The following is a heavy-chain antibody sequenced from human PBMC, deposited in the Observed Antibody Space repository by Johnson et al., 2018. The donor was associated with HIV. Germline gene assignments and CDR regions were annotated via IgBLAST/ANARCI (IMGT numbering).Heavy chain of an antibody. CDR2: ISGSGGST. J-gene: IGHJ3*02. Sequence: MLLVESGGGLVQPGRSLRLSCVASGFTFDDYAMHWVRQVSGKGLEWVSGISGSGGSTYYADSVKGRFTISRDNSKNTLYLQMNSLRAEGTAVYYCARASQWELDFDAFDIWGQGTMVTVS. CDR1: GFTFDDYA. D-gene: IGHD1-26*01. CDR3: ARASQWELDFDAFDI. V-gene: IGHV3-23*04.